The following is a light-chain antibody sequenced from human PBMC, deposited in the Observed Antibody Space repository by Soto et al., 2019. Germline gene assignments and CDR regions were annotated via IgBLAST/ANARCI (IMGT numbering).Light chain of an antibody. CDR1: TGAVTSGHS. CDR3: LLVYSGVVV. CDR2: DTD. Sequence: QAVVTQEPSLTVSPGGTVTLTCGSSTGAVTSGHSPYWFQQKPGQAPRTLIYDTDNKHSWTPARFSASLLGGKAALTLSGAHPDDEADYYCLLVYSGVVVFGGGTKLTVL. J-gene: IGLJ2*01. V-gene: IGLV7-46*01.